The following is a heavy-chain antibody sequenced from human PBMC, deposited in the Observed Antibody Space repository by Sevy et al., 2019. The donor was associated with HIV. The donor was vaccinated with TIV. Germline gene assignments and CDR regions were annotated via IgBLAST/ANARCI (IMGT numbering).Heavy chain of an antibody. V-gene: IGHV3-30*18. J-gene: IGHJ5*02. Sequence: GGSLRLSCAASGFNFSPYAMHWVRQAPGKGLEWVAVISKDGRNDNYADSVKGRFTVSRDNAKNESYRQMNSLRLEDTAVYYCAKEGYYYDGRSHDWFDPWGQGSLVTVSS. CDR2: ISKDGRND. CDR3: AKEGYYYDGRSHDWFDP. D-gene: IGHD3-3*01. CDR1: GFNFSPYA.